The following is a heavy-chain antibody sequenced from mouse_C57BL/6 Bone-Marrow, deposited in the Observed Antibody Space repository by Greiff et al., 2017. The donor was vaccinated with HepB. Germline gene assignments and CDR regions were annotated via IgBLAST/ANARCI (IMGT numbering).Heavy chain of an antibody. Sequence: EVQLQQSGAELVRPGASVKLSCTASGFNIKDDYMHWVKQRPEQGLEWIGWIDPENGDTEYASKFQGKATITADTSSNTAYLPLSSLTSEDTAVYYCTLGRGGAMDYWGQGTSVTVSS. V-gene: IGHV14-4*01. CDR3: TLGRGGAMDY. J-gene: IGHJ4*01. CDR2: IDPENGDT. D-gene: IGHD4-1*01. CDR1: GFNIKDDY.